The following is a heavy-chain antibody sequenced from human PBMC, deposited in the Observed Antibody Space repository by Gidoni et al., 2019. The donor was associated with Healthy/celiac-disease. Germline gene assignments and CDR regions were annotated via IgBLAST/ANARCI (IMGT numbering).Heavy chain of an antibody. CDR2: IKSKTDGGTT. V-gene: IGHV3-15*01. J-gene: IGHJ4*02. D-gene: IGHD3-3*01. CDR1: RFIFRNAC. Sequence: EVQLVESGGGLVTPGGSLRLSCAASRFIFRNACMRWVRQAPGKGLEWVGRIKSKTDGGTTDYAAPVKGRFTISRDDSKNTLYLQMNSLKTEDTAVYYCTTDGVAGLWSGYSDFDYWGQGTLVTVSS. CDR3: TTDGVAGLWSGYSDFDY.